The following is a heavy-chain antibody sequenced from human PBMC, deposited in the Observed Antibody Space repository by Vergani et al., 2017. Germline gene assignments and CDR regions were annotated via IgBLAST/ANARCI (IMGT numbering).Heavy chain of an antibody. D-gene: IGHD5-12*01. Sequence: EVQLVESGGGFVQPGGSLRLSCAASGFTVSSNYMIWVRQAPGKGLEWVSVIYSGGSTYYADSVKGRFTSSRHNSKNTLYLQMNSLRAEDTAGYYCARDAKWLRSAAFDIWGQGRMVTVSS. CDR3: ARDAKWLRSAAFDI. J-gene: IGHJ3*02. CDR2: IYSGGST. V-gene: IGHV3-53*04. CDR1: GFTVSSNY.